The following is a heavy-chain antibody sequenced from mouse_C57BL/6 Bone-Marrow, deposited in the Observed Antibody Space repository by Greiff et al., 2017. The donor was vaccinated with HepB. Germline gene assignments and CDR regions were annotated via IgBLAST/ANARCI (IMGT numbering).Heavy chain of an antibody. J-gene: IGHJ4*01. CDR2: ISNVAYSI. V-gene: IGHV5-15*01. CDR3: ARREEDAVDY. Sequence: EVKLMESGGGLVQPGGSLKLSCAASGFTFSDYGMAWVRQAPRKGPEWVAFISNVAYSIYYADTVTGRFTIARENAKNTLYLEMSSLRSEDTAMYYCARREEDAVDYWGQGTSVTVSS. CDR1: GFTFSDYG.